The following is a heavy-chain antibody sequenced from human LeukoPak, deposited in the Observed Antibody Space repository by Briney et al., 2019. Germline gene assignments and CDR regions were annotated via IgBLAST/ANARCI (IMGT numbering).Heavy chain of an antibody. D-gene: IGHD3-16*01. V-gene: IGHV1-2*02. CDR1: GYTLTGYY. CDR2: INPNSGGT. J-gene: IGHJ3*02. CDR3: ARVDYGRDAFDI. Sequence: ASVKVSCKASGYTLTGYYMHWVRQAPGQGLEWMGWINPNSGGTNYAQKFQGRVTMTRDTSISTAYMELSRLRSDDTAVYYCARVDYGRDAFDIWGQGTMVTVSS.